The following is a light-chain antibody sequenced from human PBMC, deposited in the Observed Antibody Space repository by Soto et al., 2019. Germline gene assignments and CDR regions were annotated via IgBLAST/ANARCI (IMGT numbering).Light chain of an antibody. J-gene: IGKJ2*01. Sequence: AIQMTQSPSSLSASVGDRVTITCRASQGIRNDLGWYQQKPGKAPKLLIYAASSLQSGVPSRFSGSVSGTDFTLTISSLKPEDFAPYYCLQDYNYPYTFGQGTKLEIK. CDR3: LQDYNYPYT. CDR1: QGIRND. V-gene: IGKV1-6*01. CDR2: AAS.